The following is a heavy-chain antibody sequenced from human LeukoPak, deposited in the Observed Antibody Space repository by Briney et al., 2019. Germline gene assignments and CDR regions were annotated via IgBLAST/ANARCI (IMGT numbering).Heavy chain of an antibody. CDR3: SGQYSSSSVVDY. CDR1: GFTFSSYA. J-gene: IGHJ4*02. Sequence: GGSLRLSCAASGFTFSSYAMSWVRQAPGSGLEWVSVIDTSGFTTYYADSVKGRFTISRDNAKNSLYLQMNSLRAEDTAIYYCSGQYSSSSVVDYWGQGTLVTVSS. D-gene: IGHD6-6*01. V-gene: IGHV3-23*01. CDR2: IDTSGFTT.